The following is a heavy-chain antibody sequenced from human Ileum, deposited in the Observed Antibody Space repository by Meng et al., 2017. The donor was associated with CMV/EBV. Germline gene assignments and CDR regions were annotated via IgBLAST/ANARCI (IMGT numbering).Heavy chain of an antibody. CDR3: TTGGVVGS. Sequence: GESLKISCAASGFTFSGAWMSWVRQAPGKGLEWVGRIKNKNDGGTPDYAAPVKGRFSISREDSKSMLYLQMNSLKSEDTGVYYCTTGGVVGSWGQGTLVTVSS. CDR2: IKNKNDGGTP. V-gene: IGHV3-15*01. J-gene: IGHJ4*02. CDR1: GFTFSGAW. D-gene: IGHD2-21*01.